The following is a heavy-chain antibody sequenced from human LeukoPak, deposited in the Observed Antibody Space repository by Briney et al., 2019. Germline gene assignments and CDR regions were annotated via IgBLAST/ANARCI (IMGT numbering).Heavy chain of an antibody. J-gene: IGHJ4*02. CDR3: ARDLVTYYGSGSYD. CDR1: GYTFTSYG. D-gene: IGHD3-10*01. CDR2: NSAYNGNT. V-gene: IGHV1-18*01. Sequence: ASVKVSCKASGYTFTSYGISWVRQAPGQGLEWMGWNSAYNGNTNYAQKLQGRVTMTTDTSTSTAYMELRSLRSDDTAVYYCARDLVTYYGSGSYDWGQGTLVTVSS.